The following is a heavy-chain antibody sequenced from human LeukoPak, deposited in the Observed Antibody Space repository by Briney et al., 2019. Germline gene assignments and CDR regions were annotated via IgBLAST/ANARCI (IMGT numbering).Heavy chain of an antibody. CDR2: IIPIFGTA. CDR1: GGTFSSYA. V-gene: IGHV1-69*05. D-gene: IGHD6-13*01. Sequence: ASVKVSCKASGGTFSSYAICWVRQAPGQGLEWMGGIIPIFGTANYAQKFQGRVTITTDESTSTAYMELSSLRSEDTAVYYCASSGYSSSWYPNWFDPWGQGTLVTVSS. J-gene: IGHJ5*02. CDR3: ASSGYSSSWYPNWFDP.